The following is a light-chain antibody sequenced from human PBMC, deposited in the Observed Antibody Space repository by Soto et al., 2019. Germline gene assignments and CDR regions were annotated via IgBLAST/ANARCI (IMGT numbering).Light chain of an antibody. CDR2: DAS. J-gene: IGKJ1*01. Sequence: EIQMTQSPPSLSASVGDRVTITCQASQNINNYLNWYQQKPGRAPKLLIYDASNLEAGVPSRFSGSGSGTEFTLTISSLQPDDFATYYCQHYNSYSEAFGQGTKVDIK. V-gene: IGKV1-33*01. CDR1: QNINNY. CDR3: QHYNSYSEA.